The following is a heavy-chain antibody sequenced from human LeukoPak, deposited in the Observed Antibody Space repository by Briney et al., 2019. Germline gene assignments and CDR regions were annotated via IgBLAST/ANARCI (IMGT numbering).Heavy chain of an antibody. CDR1: GYSFTSYW. Sequence: PGESLKISCKGSGYSFTSYWIGWVRQMPGKGLEWMGIIYPGDSDTRYSPSFQGQVTISADKSISTAYLQWSSLKASDTAMYYWARPPGDGYNLDYFDYWGQGTLVTVSS. J-gene: IGHJ4*02. CDR3: ARPPGDGYNLDYFDY. D-gene: IGHD5-24*01. V-gene: IGHV5-51*01. CDR2: IYPGDSDT.